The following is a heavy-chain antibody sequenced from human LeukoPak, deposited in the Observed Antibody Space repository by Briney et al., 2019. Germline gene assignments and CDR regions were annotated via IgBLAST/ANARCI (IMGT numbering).Heavy chain of an antibody. CDR2: INPNSGGT. CDR1: GYTFTGYY. V-gene: IGHV1-2*02. CDR3: ARDAIAAAGTQLPYYYYYMDV. Sequence: ASVKVSCKASGYTFTGYYIHWLRQAPGQGLEWMGWINPNSGGTNYAQKFQGRVTMTRDTSISTAYMELSRLRSDDTAVYYCARDAIAAAGTQLPYYYYYMDVWGKGTTVTISS. D-gene: IGHD6-13*01. J-gene: IGHJ6*03.